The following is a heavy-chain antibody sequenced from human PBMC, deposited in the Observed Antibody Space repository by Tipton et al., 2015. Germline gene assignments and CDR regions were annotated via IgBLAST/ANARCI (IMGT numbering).Heavy chain of an antibody. Sequence: QLVQSGAEVKKPGSSVRVSCKASGITFNDYALSWVRQAPGQGLEWMGGIIPIFDIVNYAAKFRDRVTITADESTSTAYMELSSLRSDDTAVYYCTREVGAWSDGWYYSWFDPWGQGTLVTVSS. CDR2: IIPIFDIV. J-gene: IGHJ5*02. D-gene: IGHD6-19*01. CDR3: TREVGAWSDGWYYSWFDP. V-gene: IGHV1-69*01. CDR1: GITFNDYA.